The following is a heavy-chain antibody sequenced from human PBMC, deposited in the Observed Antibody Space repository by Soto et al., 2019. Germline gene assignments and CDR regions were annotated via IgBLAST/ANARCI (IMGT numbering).Heavy chain of an antibody. CDR1: GGSISTYH. CDR3: ARALADGSGYTDY. CDR2: IYASGST. V-gene: IGHV4-4*07. Sequence: PSETLSLTCSVSGGSISTYHWNWIRQPAGKGLEWIGRIYASGSTNYNPSLKSRITMSIDTSKNQFSLKLRSVTAADTAMYYCARALADGSGYTDYWGQGTLVTVSS. J-gene: IGHJ4*02. D-gene: IGHD2-15*01.